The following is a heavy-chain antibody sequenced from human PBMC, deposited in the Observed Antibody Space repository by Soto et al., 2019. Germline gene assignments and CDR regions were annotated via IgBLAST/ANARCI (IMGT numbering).Heavy chain of an antibody. V-gene: IGHV3-48*02. CDR2: ISSSSSTI. J-gene: IGHJ5*02. D-gene: IGHD1-1*01. CDR3: ARLEVNWFDP. CDR1: GFTFSSYS. Sequence: PGGSLRLSCAASGFTFSSYSMNWVRQAPGKGLEWVSYISSSSSTIYYADSVKGRFTISRDNAKNSLNLQMDRLRDEDTAVYYCARLEVNWFDPWGQGTLVTVS.